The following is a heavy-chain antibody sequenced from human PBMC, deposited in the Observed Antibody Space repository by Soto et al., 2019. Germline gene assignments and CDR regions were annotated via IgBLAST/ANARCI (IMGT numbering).Heavy chain of an antibody. Sequence: SETLSLTCAVSGGSISSSNWWSWVRQPPGKGLEWIGEIYHSGSTNYNPSLKSRVTISVDKSKNQFSLKLSSVTAADTAVYYCARLAVFSGWTPFDYWGQGTLVPASP. V-gene: IGHV4-4*02. CDR2: IYHSGST. J-gene: IGHJ4*02. CDR1: GGSISSSNW. CDR3: ARLAVFSGWTPFDY. D-gene: IGHD6-19*01.